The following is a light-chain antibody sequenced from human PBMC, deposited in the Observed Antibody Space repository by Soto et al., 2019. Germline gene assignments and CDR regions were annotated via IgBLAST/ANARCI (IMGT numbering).Light chain of an antibody. J-gene: IGKJ1*01. V-gene: IGKV3-20*01. CDR3: LQYANSRT. CDR1: QSVSSNY. Sequence: EIVLTQSPGTLSLSPGERATLSCRASQSVSSNYLAWYQQKPGQAPRLLIYDASSRATDTPDRFSGSGSETDFTLTISRLEPEDFAVYYCLQYANSRTFGQGTKVDIK. CDR2: DAS.